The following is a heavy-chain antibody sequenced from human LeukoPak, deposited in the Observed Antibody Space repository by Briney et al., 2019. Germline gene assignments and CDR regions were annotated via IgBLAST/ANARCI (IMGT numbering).Heavy chain of an antibody. J-gene: IGHJ6*02. Sequence: GGSLRLSCAASGFTFSSYAMSWVRQAPGKGLEWVSAISGSGGSTYYADSVKGRFTISRDNSKNTLYQQMNSLRAEDTAVYYCAKGYCSGGSCYALRYYYYGMDVWGQGTTVTVSS. V-gene: IGHV3-23*01. CDR2: ISGSGGST. CDR1: GFTFSSYA. CDR3: AKGYCSGGSCYALRYYYYGMDV. D-gene: IGHD2-15*01.